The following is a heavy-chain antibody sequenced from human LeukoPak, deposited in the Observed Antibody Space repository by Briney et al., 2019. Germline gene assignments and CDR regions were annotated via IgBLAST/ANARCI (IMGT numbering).Heavy chain of an antibody. V-gene: IGHV1-2*02. CDR1: GYTFTGYY. Sequence: GASVKVSCKASGYTFTGYYMHWVRQAPGQGLEWMGWINPNSGGTNYAQKFQGRVTMTRDTSISTAYLDVSSLTSDDTAVYYCVRESLATTTNVFDIWGQGTMVTVSS. CDR3: VRESLATTTNVFDI. CDR2: INPNSGGT. J-gene: IGHJ3*02. D-gene: IGHD5-12*01.